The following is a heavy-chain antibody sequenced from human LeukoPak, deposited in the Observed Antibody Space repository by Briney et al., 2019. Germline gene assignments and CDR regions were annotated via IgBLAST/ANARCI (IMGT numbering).Heavy chain of an antibody. J-gene: IGHJ4*02. D-gene: IGHD6-6*01. CDR3: ARDRPFSIASPDH. Sequence: GGSLRLSCAASGFTFSSYSMNWVSQAPGKGLEWVSSISSSSDYIYYADSVKGRFTISRDNAKNSLYLQMNSLRVEDTAVYYCARDRPFSIASPDHWGQGTLVTVSS. V-gene: IGHV3-21*01. CDR1: GFTFSSYS. CDR2: ISSSSDYI.